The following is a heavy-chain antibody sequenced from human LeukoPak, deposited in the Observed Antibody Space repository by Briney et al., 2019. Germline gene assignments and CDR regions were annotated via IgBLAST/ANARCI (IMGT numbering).Heavy chain of an antibody. J-gene: IGHJ4*02. CDR3: AREGRQPRLWSHFDY. D-gene: IGHD5-18*01. Sequence: SETLSLTCTVSGGSISSGGYYWSWIRQHPGTGLEWIGYIYYSGSTYYNPSLKSRVTISVDTSKNQFSLKLSSVTAADTAVYYCAREGRQPRLWSHFDYWGQGTLVTVSS. V-gene: IGHV4-31*03. CDR2: IYYSGST. CDR1: GGSISSGGYY.